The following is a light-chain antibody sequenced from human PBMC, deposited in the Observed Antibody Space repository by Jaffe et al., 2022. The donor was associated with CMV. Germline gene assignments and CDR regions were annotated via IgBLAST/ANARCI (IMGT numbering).Light chain of an antibody. CDR2: EVS. V-gene: IGKV2-29*01. Sequence: DVAMTQTPLSLSATPGQPASISCKSTESLLHSDGKTYLHWYLQRPGQPPQLLIYEVSRRFSGVPDRFSGSGSGTDFTLKISRVEAEDVGIYYCLWGGDPKTFGQGTKVEL. CDR1: ESLLHSDGKTY. CDR3: LWGGDPKT. J-gene: IGKJ1*01.